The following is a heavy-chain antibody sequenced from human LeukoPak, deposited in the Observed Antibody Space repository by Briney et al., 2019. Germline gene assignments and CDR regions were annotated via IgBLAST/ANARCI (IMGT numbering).Heavy chain of an antibody. CDR1: GFTLSSNY. V-gene: IGHV3-66*01. J-gene: IGHJ4*02. D-gene: IGHD6-19*01. Sequence: GGSLRLSCAASGFTLSSNYMSWVRQAPGKGLEWVSIIYSGGSTYYADSVKGRFTISRDNSKKTLYLQMNSLRAEDTAVYYCARGLAVAGTGFDYWGQGTLVTVSS. CDR2: IYSGGST. CDR3: ARGLAVAGTGFDY.